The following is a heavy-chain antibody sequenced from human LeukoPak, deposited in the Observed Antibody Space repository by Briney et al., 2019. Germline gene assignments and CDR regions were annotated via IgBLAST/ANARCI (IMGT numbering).Heavy chain of an antibody. Sequence: PGGSLRLFCAASGFTFSNYNMNWVRQPPGKGLQWVSYISSSSNIIYYADSVKGRFTISRDNAKNSLFLQMNRLRAEDTAVYYCARDFAREFTIDYWGQGTLVTVSS. CDR3: ARDFAREFTIDY. D-gene: IGHD3-10*01. J-gene: IGHJ4*02. V-gene: IGHV3-48*01. CDR1: GFTFSNYN. CDR2: ISSSSNII.